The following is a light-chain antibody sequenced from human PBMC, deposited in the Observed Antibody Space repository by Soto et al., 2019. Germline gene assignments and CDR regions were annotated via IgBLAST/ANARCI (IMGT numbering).Light chain of an antibody. J-gene: IGKJ4*01. Sequence: IQMTQSPSSLSASVGDKVTITCRAGQSVSNYVNWYQHKPGKPPNLLLYVASSLQSGVPSTFSGSGSGTDFTLTISSLQPEDVATYYCQQGSTYPTFGGGTKVEIK. CDR2: VAS. V-gene: IGKV1-39*01. CDR3: QQGSTYPT. CDR1: QSVSNY.